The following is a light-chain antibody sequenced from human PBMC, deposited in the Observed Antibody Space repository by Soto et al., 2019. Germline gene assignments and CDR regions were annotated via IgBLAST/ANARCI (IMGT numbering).Light chain of an antibody. CDR2: DVS. J-gene: IGLJ1*01. CDR1: TSDVGRYNY. CDR3: NSFTTSSTYV. V-gene: IGLV2-14*03. Sequence: SVVTQPASVSGSPGQSISISCTGTTSDVGRYNYVSWYQQHPGKAPKLMIYDVSYRPSWVSNRFSGSKSGITASLTISGLQAEDEADYYCNSFTTSSTYVFGTGTKVTVL.